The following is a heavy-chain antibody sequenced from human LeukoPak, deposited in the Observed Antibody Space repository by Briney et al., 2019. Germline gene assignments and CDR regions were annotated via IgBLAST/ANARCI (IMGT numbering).Heavy chain of an antibody. CDR3: AARDSSGEDY. V-gene: IGHV1-69*13. Sequence: GASVKVSCKASEGTFSSYAISWVRQAPGQGLEWTGGIIPIFGTANYAQKFQGRVTITADESTSTAYMELSSLRSEDTAVYYCAARDSSGEDYWGQGTLVTVSS. J-gene: IGHJ4*02. D-gene: IGHD6-19*01. CDR1: EGTFSSYA. CDR2: IIPIFGTA.